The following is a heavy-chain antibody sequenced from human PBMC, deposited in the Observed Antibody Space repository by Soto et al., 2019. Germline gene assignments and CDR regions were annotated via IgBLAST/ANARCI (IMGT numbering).Heavy chain of an antibody. V-gene: IGHV4-39*01. D-gene: IGHD5-18*01. J-gene: IGHJ4*02. CDR2: IYYSGST. CDR3: ARVDTAMVFDY. CDR1: GGSISSSSYY. Sequence: PSETLSLTCTVSGGSISSSSYYWGWIRQPPGKGLEWIGSIYYSGSTYYNPSLKSRVTISVDTSKNQFSLKLSSVTAADTAVYYCARVDTAMVFDYWGQGTRVTVSS.